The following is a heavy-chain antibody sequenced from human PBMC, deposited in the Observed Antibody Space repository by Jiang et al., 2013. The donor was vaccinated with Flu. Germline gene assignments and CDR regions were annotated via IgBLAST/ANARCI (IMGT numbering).Heavy chain of an antibody. CDR2: IYPGDSDT. Sequence: SLKISCKGSGYNFTNYWIGWVRQMPGKGLEWMGIIYPGDSDTRYSPSFQGQVTISADKSISTAYLQWSSLKASDTAMYYCARQGYSSGWYTAFDIWGQGTMVTVSS. D-gene: IGHD6-19*01. J-gene: IGHJ3*02. CDR1: GYNFTNYW. CDR3: ARQGYSSGWYTAFDI. V-gene: IGHV5-51*01.